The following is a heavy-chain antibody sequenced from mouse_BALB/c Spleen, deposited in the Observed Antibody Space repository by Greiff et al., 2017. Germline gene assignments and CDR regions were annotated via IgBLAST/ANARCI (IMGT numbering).Heavy chain of an antibody. CDR3: ASSDGYDWAWFAY. CDR1: GYSFTSYW. V-gene: IGHV1S126*01. D-gene: IGHD2-2*01. Sequence: VQLQQSGPQLVRPGASVKISCKASGYSFTSYWMHWVKQRPGQGLEWIGMIDPSDSETRLNQKFKDKATLTVDKSSSTAYMQLSSPTSEDSAVYYCASSDGYDWAWFAYWGQGTLVTVSA. J-gene: IGHJ3*01. CDR2: IDPSDSET.